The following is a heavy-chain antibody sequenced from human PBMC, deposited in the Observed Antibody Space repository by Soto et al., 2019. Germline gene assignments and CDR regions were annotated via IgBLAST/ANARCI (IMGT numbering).Heavy chain of an antibody. D-gene: IGHD6-19*01. Sequence: HPGGSLRLSCAASGFTFSSYWMSWVRQAPGKGLEWVANIKQDGSEKYYVDSVKGRFTISRDNAKNSLYLQMNSLRAEDTAVYYCARQDSSDLYYYYYMDVWGKGTTVTVSS. CDR3: ARQDSSDLYYYYYMDV. CDR1: GFTFSSYW. CDR2: IKQDGSEK. J-gene: IGHJ6*03. V-gene: IGHV3-7*01.